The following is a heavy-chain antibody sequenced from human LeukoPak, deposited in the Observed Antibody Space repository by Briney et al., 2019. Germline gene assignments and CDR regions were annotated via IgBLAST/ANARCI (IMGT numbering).Heavy chain of an antibody. V-gene: IGHV1-69*06. CDR1: GGTFSSYA. Sequence: ASVKVSCKASGGTFSSYAISWVRRAPGQGLEWMGGIIPIFGTANYAQKFQGRVTITADKSTSTAYMELSSLRSEDTAVYYCATRGGVDYYDSSGYYWTWYYYYMDVWGKGTTVTVSS. D-gene: IGHD3-22*01. CDR3: ATRGGVDYYDSSGYYWTWYYYYMDV. CDR2: IIPIFGTA. J-gene: IGHJ6*03.